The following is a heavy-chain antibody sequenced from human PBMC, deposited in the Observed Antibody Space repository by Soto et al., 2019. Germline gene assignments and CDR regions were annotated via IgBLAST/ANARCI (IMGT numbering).Heavy chain of an antibody. CDR1: GYTFTGYY. CDR3: ARDRPRGGAVAGTNWFDP. V-gene: IGHV1-2*02. D-gene: IGHD6-19*01. CDR2: INPNSGGT. Sequence: QVQLVQSGAEVKKPGASVKVSCKASGYTFTGYYMHWVRQAPGQGLEWMGWINPNSGGTNYAQKFQGRVTMTSDTSISTAYMELSRLRSDATAVYYCARDRPRGGAVAGTNWFDPWGQGTLVTVSS. J-gene: IGHJ5*02.